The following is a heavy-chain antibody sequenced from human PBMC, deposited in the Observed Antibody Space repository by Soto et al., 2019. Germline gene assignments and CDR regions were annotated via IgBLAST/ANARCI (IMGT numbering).Heavy chain of an antibody. CDR1: GGSISSSSYY. Sequence: QLLLQESGPGLVKSSETLSLTCSVSGGSISSSSYYWNWIRQSPGKGLEWIGSVYYSGTTYYNPSLKRRVTISVDTYNQFSLKLSSWTAADTAYYFWARRPMVGPVAENAFDIWGQGTRVTVSS. V-gene: IGHV4-39*01. CDR2: VYYSGTT. J-gene: IGHJ3*02. CDR3: ARRPMVGPVAENAFDI. D-gene: IGHD6-19*01.